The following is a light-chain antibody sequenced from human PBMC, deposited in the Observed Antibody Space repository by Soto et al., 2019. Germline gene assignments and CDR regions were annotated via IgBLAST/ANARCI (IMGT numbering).Light chain of an antibody. CDR3: SSYRSTSTLGV. J-gene: IGLJ1*01. Sequence: QSALTQPASVSGSPGQSITIYCSGTSSDVGAYTYVSWYQVHPGEPPKLVIYDVSKRPSGVSNRFSGSKSGNTASLTISGLQAEDEGDYYCSSYRSTSTLGVFGTGTKLTVL. CDR1: SSDVGAYTY. CDR2: DVS. V-gene: IGLV2-14*03.